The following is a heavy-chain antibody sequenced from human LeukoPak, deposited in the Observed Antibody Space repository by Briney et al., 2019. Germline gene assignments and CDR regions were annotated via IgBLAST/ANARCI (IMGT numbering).Heavy chain of an antibody. D-gene: IGHD2-8*01. Sequence: ASVKVSCKASGYTFTSYGISWARQAPGQGLEWMGWISAYNGNTNYAQKLQGRVTMTTDTSTSTAYMELRSLRSDDTAVYYCARGNSLLMVSYFDYWGQGTLVTVSS. CDR1: GYTFTSYG. V-gene: IGHV1-18*04. CDR3: ARGNSLLMVSYFDY. CDR2: ISAYNGNT. J-gene: IGHJ4*02.